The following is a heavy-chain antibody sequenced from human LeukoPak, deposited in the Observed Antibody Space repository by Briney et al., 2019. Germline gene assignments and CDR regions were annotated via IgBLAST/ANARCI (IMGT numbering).Heavy chain of an antibody. Sequence: KPSETLSLTCTVSGGSISSNSHYWGWIRRPPGKGLEWIGYIYYSGSTYYNPSLKSRVTISVDTSKNQFSLKLSSVTAADTAVYYCARGPYYYDSKTFDYWGQGTLVTVSS. V-gene: IGHV4-31*03. D-gene: IGHD3-22*01. J-gene: IGHJ4*02. CDR3: ARGPYYYDSKTFDY. CDR1: GGSISSNSHY. CDR2: IYYSGST.